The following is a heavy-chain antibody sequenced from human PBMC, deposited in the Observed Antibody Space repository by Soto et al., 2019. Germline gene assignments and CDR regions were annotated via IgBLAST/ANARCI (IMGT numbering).Heavy chain of an antibody. D-gene: IGHD6-19*01. CDR2: IYYSGST. CDR3: ARRLCSGCPDY. J-gene: IGHJ4*02. CDR1: GVYIISSSYY. Sequence: PSETLCLTCTVAGVYIISSSYYWGWIRQPPGKGLEWIGSIYYSGSTYYNPSLKSRVTISVDTSKNQFSLKLSSVTAADTAVYYCARRLCSGCPDYWGQGTLVTVSS. V-gene: IGHV4-39*01.